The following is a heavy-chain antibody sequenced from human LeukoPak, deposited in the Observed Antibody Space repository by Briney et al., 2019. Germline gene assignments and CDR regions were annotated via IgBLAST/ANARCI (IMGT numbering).Heavy chain of an antibody. CDR1: GGSISSSSYY. CDR2: IYYSGST. Sequence: SETLSLTCTVSGGSISSSSYYWGWIRQPPGKGLEWIGFIYYSGSTNYNPSLKSRVTISLDTSKKQLSLKLRSVTAADTAVCYCARVSGYDWESFYDYWGQGTLVTVSS. J-gene: IGHJ4*02. CDR3: ARVSGYDWESFYDY. D-gene: IGHD5-12*01. V-gene: IGHV4-61*05.